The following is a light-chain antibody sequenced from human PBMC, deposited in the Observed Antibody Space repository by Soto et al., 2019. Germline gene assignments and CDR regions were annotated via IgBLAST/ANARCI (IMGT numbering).Light chain of an antibody. J-gene: IGLJ1*01. CDR1: SSDVGDYNY. CDR2: DVS. CDR3: SSYKSGGNYV. V-gene: IGLV2-14*01. Sequence: QCVLTRPASVSGAAGEGITISCTGTSSDVGDYNYVSWYQQHPDKAPKVIIYDVSNRPSGVSNRFSGSKSGNTASLTISGPQAEDEVDYYCSSYKSGGNYVFGTGTKVTVL.